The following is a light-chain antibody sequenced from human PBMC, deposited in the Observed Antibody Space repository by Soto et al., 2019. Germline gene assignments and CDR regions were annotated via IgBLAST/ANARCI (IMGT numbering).Light chain of an antibody. Sequence: QSAPTQPPSASGSPGQSVTISCTGTSSDVGGYNFVSWYQQLPGKAPKLMIYEVTKRPSGVPDRFSGSKSGNTASLTVSGLQAEDEADYYCSSFAGTNSRYVFGTGTKLTVL. CDR2: EVT. CDR3: SSFAGTNSRYV. V-gene: IGLV2-8*01. CDR1: SSDVGGYNF. J-gene: IGLJ1*01.